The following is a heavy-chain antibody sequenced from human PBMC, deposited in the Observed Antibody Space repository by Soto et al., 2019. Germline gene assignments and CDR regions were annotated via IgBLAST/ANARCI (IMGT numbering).Heavy chain of an antibody. Sequence: ASVKVSCKASGYTFINYDISWVRQATGQGLEWMGWMNPGSGKTGYANKFQGRVTMTRDASTSTAYMELSSLRSEDTAVYYCARSQDSSGYWNSCFDPWGQGTLVTVSS. CDR2: MNPGSGKT. D-gene: IGHD3-22*01. CDR1: GYTFINYD. CDR3: ARSQDSSGYWNSCFDP. V-gene: IGHV1-8*02. J-gene: IGHJ5*02.